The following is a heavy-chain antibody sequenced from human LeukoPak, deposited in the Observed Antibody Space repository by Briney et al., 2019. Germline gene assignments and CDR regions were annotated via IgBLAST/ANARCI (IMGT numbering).Heavy chain of an antibody. J-gene: IGHJ5*02. CDR1: GFTFSNHG. Sequence: AGGSLRLSCAASGFTFSNHGMHWVRQAPGKGLEWVALIWYDGSNKEYAESVKGRFTISRDNSKNTLYLQMNSLRDEDTAVHYCARDQGTSTTAPKRKGRFDPWGQGTLVTVSS. D-gene: IGHD1-1*01. V-gene: IGHV3-33*01. CDR3: ARDQGTSTTAPKRKGRFDP. CDR2: IWYDGSNK.